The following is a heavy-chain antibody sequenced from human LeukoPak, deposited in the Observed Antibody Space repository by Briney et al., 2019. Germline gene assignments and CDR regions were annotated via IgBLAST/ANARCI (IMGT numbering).Heavy chain of an antibody. Sequence: PSETLSLTCTVSGGSISSYYWSWIRQPPGKGLEWIGYIYYSGSTNYNPSLKSRVTISVDTSKNQFSLKLSPVTAADTAVYYCARHIAKGGGWYDTTYYYYYMDVWGKGTTVTVSS. J-gene: IGHJ6*03. CDR2: IYYSGST. D-gene: IGHD6-19*01. V-gene: IGHV4-59*08. CDR1: GGSISSYY. CDR3: ARHIAKGGGWYDTTYYYYYMDV.